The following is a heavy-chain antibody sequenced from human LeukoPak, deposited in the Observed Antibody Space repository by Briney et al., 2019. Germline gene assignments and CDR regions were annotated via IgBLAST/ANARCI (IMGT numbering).Heavy chain of an antibody. V-gene: IGHV5-51*01. D-gene: IGHD6-13*01. CDR3: ASRPGYSSSWYYFDY. J-gene: IGHJ4*02. Sequence: GESRKITCKGSAYSFTSYWIGWVRQMPGKGLEWMVIIYPGDSDTRYSPSFQGQVTISADKSISTAYLQWSSLKASDTAMYYCASRPGYSSSWYYFDYWGQGTLVTVSS. CDR1: AYSFTSYW. CDR2: IYPGDSDT.